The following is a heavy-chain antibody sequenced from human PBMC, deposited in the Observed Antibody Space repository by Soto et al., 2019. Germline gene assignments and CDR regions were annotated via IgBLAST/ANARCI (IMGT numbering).Heavy chain of an antibody. D-gene: IGHD3-9*01. Sequence: QVQLVEAGGGVVQPGRSLRLSCAASGFTFSSYAMHWVRQAPGKGLEWVAVISYDGSNKYYADSVKGRFTISRDNSKNTLYLQINCLSAEDTAVYYCARWDILAGYYPDWCQGTLVTVSS. CDR2: ISYDGSNK. V-gene: IGHV3-30-3*01. J-gene: IGHJ4*02. CDR3: ARWDILAGYYPD. CDR1: GFTFSSYA.